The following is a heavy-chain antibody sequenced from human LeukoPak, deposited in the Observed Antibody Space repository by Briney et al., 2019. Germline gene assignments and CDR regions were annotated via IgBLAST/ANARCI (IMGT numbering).Heavy chain of an antibody. J-gene: IGHJ5*02. V-gene: IGHV4-31*03. Sequence: PSETLSLTCTVSGGSINSGGNYWSWIRQHPGKGLEWIGYIYYSGTTYYNPSLKSRLTISIETSKNQFSLKLSSVTAADTAVYYCARPYYYDSRIDPWGQGTLVTVSS. CDR3: ARPYYYDSRIDP. CDR1: GGSINSGGNY. CDR2: IYYSGTT. D-gene: IGHD3-22*01.